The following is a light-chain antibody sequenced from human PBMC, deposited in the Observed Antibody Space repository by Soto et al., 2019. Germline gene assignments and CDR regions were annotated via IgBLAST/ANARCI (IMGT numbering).Light chain of an antibody. J-gene: IGLJ1*01. Sequence: SVLSPPPSVCGSPGQSGTISCTGTSTDFVSYNRVSWYQQPPGTAPKLIIYEASNRPSGIPDRFSGSKSGNTASLTISGLQAADEADYYCSLYTSENTYVFGTGTKVTV. CDR3: SLYTSENTYV. CDR2: EAS. V-gene: IGLV2-18*01. CDR1: STDFVSYNR.